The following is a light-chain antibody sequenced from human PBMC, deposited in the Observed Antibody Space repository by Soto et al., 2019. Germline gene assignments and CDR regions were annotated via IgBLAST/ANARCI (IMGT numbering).Light chain of an antibody. CDR2: DVS. J-gene: IGLJ1*01. CDR3: SSYTTSNTRQIV. V-gene: IGLV2-14*01. CDR1: SSDVGGYNY. Sequence: QCVLTQLASVYGVPGQSITISCTGTSSDVGGYNYVSWYQQHPGKAPKFMIYDVSNRPSGVSNRFSGSKSGNTASLTISGLQAEDEADYYCSSYTTSNTRQIVFGTRTKVTVL.